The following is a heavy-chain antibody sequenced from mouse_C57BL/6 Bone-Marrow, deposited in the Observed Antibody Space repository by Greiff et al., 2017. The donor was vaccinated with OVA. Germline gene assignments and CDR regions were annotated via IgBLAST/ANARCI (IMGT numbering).Heavy chain of an antibody. J-gene: IGHJ2*01. CDR1: GFTFSSYA. CDR3: TRDRITDMRHYFDY. CDR2: ISSGGDYI. V-gene: IGHV5-9-1*02. Sequence: EVHLVESGEGLVKPGGSLKLSCAASGFTFSSYAMSWVRQTPEKRLEWVAYISSGGDYIYYADTVKGRFTISRDNARNTLYLQMSSLKSEDTAMYYCTRDRITDMRHYFDYWGQGTTLTVSS. D-gene: IGHD2-4*01.